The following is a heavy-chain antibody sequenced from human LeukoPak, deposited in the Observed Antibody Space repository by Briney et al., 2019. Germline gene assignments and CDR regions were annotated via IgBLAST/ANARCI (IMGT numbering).Heavy chain of an antibody. CDR1: GFIFSNFG. CDR3: AKVYGSGSYYNVVAGDMYNWFDP. CDR2: ISSSSSYI. D-gene: IGHD3-10*01. Sequence: GGSLRLSCAASGFIFSNFGMHWVRQAPGKGLEWVSSISSSSSYIYYADSVKGRFTISRDNAKNSLYLQMNSLRAEDTAVYYCAKVYGSGSYYNVVAGDMYNWFDPWGQGTLVTVSS. V-gene: IGHV3-21*01. J-gene: IGHJ5*02.